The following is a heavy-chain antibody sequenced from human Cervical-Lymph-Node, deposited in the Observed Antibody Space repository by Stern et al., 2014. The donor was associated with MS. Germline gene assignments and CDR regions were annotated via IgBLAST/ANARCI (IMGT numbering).Heavy chain of an antibody. CDR2: IYPAASDT. D-gene: IGHD1-26*01. CDR3: VRLPNSGNYYFEY. CDR1: GYTFTSYW. V-gene: IGHV5-51*03. J-gene: IGHJ4*02. Sequence: VQLVQSGAVVKKPGESQKISCTVSGYTFTSYWIGWVRQLPGKGLEWMGIIYPAASDTRYNPSLEGQVTISADKSISTTYLQWSSLEASDTAMYYCVRLPNSGNYYFEYWGQGTLVTVSS.